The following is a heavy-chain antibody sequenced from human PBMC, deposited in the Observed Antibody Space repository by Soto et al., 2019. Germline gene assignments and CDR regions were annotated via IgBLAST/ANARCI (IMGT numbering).Heavy chain of an antibody. D-gene: IGHD3-22*01. CDR3: ARLYYYDSSGYHAFDI. CDR1: GYSFTSYW. CDR2: IYPGDSDT. J-gene: IGHJ3*02. Sequence: PGESLKISCKGSGYSFTSYWIGWVRQMPGKVLEWMGIIYPGDSDTRYSPSFQGQVTISADKSISTAYLQWSSLKASDTAMYYCARLYYYDSSGYHAFDIWGQGTMVTVSS. V-gene: IGHV5-51*01.